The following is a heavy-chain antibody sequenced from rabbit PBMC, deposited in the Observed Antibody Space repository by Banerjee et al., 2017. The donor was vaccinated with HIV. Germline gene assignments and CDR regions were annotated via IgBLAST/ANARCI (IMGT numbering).Heavy chain of an antibody. V-gene: IGHV1S40*01. D-gene: IGHD8-1*01. Sequence: QLLEESGGDLVKPGASLTLTCTASGFDLSSYYYMCWVRQAPGKGLEWIACTSSGSTWYASWAKGRFTISKTSSTTVTLQMTSLTAADTATYFCARDLYVGSSHGYNLWGQGTLVTVS. CDR3: ARDLYVGSSHGYNL. CDR1: GFDLSSYYY. CDR2: TSSGST. J-gene: IGHJ4*01.